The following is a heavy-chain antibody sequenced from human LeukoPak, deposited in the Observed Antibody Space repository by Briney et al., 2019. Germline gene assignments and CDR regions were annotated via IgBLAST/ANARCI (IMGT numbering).Heavy chain of an antibody. CDR1: GYTFTSYG. J-gene: IGHJ4*02. V-gene: IGHV1-18*01. D-gene: IGHD2-15*01. CDR3: ARANFGYCSGGSCYTYFDY. Sequence: GASVKVSCKASGYTFTSYGISWVRQAPGQGLEWMGWISAYNGNTNYAQKLQGRVTMTTDTSTSTAYLELRSLRSDDTAVYYCARANFGYCSGGSCYTYFDYWGQGTPVTVSS. CDR2: ISAYNGNT.